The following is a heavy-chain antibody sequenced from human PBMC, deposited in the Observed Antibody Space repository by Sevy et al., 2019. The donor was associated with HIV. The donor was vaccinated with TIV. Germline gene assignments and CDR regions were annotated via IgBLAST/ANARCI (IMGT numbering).Heavy chain of an antibody. Sequence: GGSLRLSCAASGFTFTNYGMHWVRQAPGKGLEWLSGISNSGANTYYADSVRGRFTVSRDNSKNTVYLQLNSLRAEDTAIYYCAKEWTLLSDWYGEFDYWGQGTLVTVSS. V-gene: IGHV3-23*01. CDR1: GFTFTNYG. CDR2: ISNSGANT. CDR3: AKEWTLLSDWYGEFDY. D-gene: IGHD6-19*01. J-gene: IGHJ4*02.